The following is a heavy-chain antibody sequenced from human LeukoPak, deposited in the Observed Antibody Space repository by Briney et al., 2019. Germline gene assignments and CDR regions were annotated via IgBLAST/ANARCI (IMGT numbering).Heavy chain of an antibody. Sequence: PGRSLRLSCAASGFTFSSYGMHWVRQAPGKGLDWVAVISDDGHNDYYSDSVRGRFTISRDNSKKTLYLQMNSLRAEDTAVYYCARDREVVTSIIWFDPWGQGTLVTVSS. CDR3: ARDREVVTSIIWFDP. D-gene: IGHD4-23*01. CDR1: GFTFSSYG. V-gene: IGHV3-30*03. CDR2: ISDDGHND. J-gene: IGHJ5*02.